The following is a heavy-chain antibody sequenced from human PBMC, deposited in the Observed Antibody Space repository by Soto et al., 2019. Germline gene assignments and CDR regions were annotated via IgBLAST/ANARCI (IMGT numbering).Heavy chain of an antibody. CDR1: GGSISSGGYS. CDR3: ARGIGEAGDSTDWFDP. D-gene: IGHD2-21*02. V-gene: IGHV4-30-2*01. CDR2: IYHSGST. Sequence: SETLSLTCSGSGGSISSGGYSWIWIRQTPGKCLEWIGYIYHSGSTYYNPSLKSRATISVDRSKNQFSLKLSSVTAADTAVYYCARGIGEAGDSTDWFDPWGQGTLVTVSS. J-gene: IGHJ5*02.